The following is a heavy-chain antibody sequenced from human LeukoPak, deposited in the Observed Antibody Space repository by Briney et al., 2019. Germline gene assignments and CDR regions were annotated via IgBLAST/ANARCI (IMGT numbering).Heavy chain of an antibody. D-gene: IGHD5-18*01. CDR1: GFTFSSYW. Sequence: GGSLRLSCAASGFTFSSYWMSWVRQAPGKGLEWVANIKQDGSEKYYVDSVKGRFTISRDNAKNSLYLQMNSLRAEDAAVYYCARDKGYSYGLTGMDVWGQGTTVTVSS. CDR2: IKQDGSEK. CDR3: ARDKGYSYGLTGMDV. J-gene: IGHJ6*02. V-gene: IGHV3-7*04.